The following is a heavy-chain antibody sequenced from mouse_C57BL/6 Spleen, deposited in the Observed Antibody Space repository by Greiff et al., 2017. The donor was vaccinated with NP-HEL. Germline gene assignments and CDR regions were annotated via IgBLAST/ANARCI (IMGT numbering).Heavy chain of an antibody. D-gene: IGHD2-3*01. CDR1: GYTFTSYW. J-gene: IGHJ2*01. CDR3: ARHDQYYFDY. V-gene: IGHV1-69*01. CDR2: IDPSDSYT. Sequence: QVQLKQSGAELVMPGASVKLSCKASGYTFTSYWMHWVKQRPGQGLEWIGEIDPSDSYTNYNQKFKGKSTLTVDKSSSTAYMQLSSLTSEDSAVYYCARHDQYYFDYWGQGTTLTVSS.